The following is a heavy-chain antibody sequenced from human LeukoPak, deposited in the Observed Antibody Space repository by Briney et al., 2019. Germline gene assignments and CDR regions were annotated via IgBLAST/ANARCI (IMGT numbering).Heavy chain of an antibody. CDR2: IYHSGST. Sequence: SGTLSLTCAVSGSSISSSNWWSWVRQPPGKGLEWIGGIYHSGSTNYNPSLKSRVTISVDKSKNQFSLKLSSVTAADTAVYYCARGLSIRGSGNGYWGQGTLVTVSS. CDR3: ARGLSIRGSGNGY. J-gene: IGHJ4*02. CDR1: GSSISSSNW. V-gene: IGHV4-4*02. D-gene: IGHD3-10*01.